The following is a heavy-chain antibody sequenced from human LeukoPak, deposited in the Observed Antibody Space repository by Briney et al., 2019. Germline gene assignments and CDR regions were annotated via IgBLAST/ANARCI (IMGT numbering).Heavy chain of an antibody. J-gene: IGHJ4*02. Sequence: SETLSLTCAVYGGSFSGYYWSWIRQPPGKGLEWIGEIKHSGSTNYNPSLKSRVTISVDTSKNQFSLKLSSVTDADTAVYYCARGAPKAYFDYWGQGTLVTVSS. CDR3: ARGAPKAYFDY. CDR1: GGSFSGYY. CDR2: IKHSGST. V-gene: IGHV4-34*01.